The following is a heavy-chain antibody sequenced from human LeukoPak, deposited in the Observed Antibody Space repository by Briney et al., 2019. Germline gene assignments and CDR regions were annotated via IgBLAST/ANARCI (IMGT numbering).Heavy chain of an antibody. V-gene: IGHV4-34*01. Sequence: SETLSLTCAVYGGSFSGYYWSWIRQPPGKGLEWIGEINHSGSTNYNPSLKSRVTISVDTSKNQFSLKLSSVTAADTAVYYCARRNQQQLGAFDIWGQGTVVTVSS. D-gene: IGHD6-13*01. CDR1: GGSFSGYY. J-gene: IGHJ3*02. CDR2: INHSGST. CDR3: ARRNQQQLGAFDI.